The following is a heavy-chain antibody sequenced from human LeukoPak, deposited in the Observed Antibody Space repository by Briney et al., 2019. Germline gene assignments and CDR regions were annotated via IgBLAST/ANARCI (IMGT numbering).Heavy chain of an antibody. J-gene: IGHJ4*02. Sequence: ASVKVSCKASGGTFSSYAISWVRRAPGQGLEWMGRIIPILGIANYAQKFQGRVTITADKSTSTAYMELSSLRSEDTAVYYCARGNQLLPIDYWGQGTLVTVSS. CDR1: GGTFSSYA. V-gene: IGHV1-69*04. CDR2: IIPILGIA. CDR3: ARGNQLLPIDY. D-gene: IGHD2-2*01.